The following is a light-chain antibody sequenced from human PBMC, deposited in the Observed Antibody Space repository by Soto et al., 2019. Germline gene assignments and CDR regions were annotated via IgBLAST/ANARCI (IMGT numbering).Light chain of an antibody. CDR3: ISYTSSSTWV. V-gene: IGLV2-14*01. CDR1: SSYVGGYNY. CDR2: EVS. Sequence: QSVLTQPASVSGSPGQSITISCTGTSSYVGGYNYVSWYQQHPGKAPKLMIYEVSNRPSGVSDRFSGSRSGNTASLTISGLQAEDESDYYCISYTSSSTWVFGGGTKLTVL. J-gene: IGLJ3*02.